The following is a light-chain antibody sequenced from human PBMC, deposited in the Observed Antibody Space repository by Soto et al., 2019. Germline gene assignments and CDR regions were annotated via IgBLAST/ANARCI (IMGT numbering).Light chain of an antibody. V-gene: IGKV1-12*01. Sequence: RMTHSQSSVSASVGDRVTITCRASQGISSRLAWYQQKPGKAPKFLVYDASNLQSGVPSRFSARGSGTDFTRTMYNLPREDFVPYYGPHCPTYGKTFGLGTRVDI. CDR1: QGISSR. J-gene: IGKJ5*01. CDR2: DAS. CDR3: PHCPTYGKT.